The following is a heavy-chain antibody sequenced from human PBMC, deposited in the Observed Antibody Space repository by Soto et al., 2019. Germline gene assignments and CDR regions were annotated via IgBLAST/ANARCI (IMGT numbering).Heavy chain of an antibody. Sequence: QVQLQQWGAGLLKPSETLSLNCAVTGGSLSGYYWSWIRQPPGKGLEWIGEVKDGGHANYSPSLRGRVTISSDTSNNQFLLRLRAVTAADTGVYYCARGQEGVVATHWDQGSLVTVSS. D-gene: IGHD5-12*01. CDR3: ARGQEGVVATH. J-gene: IGHJ4*02. CDR1: GGSLSGYY. CDR2: VKDGGHA. V-gene: IGHV4-34*01.